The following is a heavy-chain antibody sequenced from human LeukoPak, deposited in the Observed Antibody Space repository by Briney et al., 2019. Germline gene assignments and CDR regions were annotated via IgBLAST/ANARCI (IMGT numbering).Heavy chain of an antibody. J-gene: IGHJ4*02. CDR2: YFAGGGT. D-gene: IGHD5-18*01. V-gene: IGHV3-66*01. CDR3: AKDRDGYSSLIDY. Sequence: GGSLRLSCAASGFTVTIGYMSWVRQAPGKGLEWVSVYFAGGGTYYADSVKGRFTISRDISNNTLSLQMNSLRAEDTAVYYCAKDRDGYSSLIDYWGQGTLVTVSS. CDR1: GFTVTIGY.